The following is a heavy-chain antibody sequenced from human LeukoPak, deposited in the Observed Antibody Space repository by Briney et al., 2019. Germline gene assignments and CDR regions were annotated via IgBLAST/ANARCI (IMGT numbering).Heavy chain of an antibody. Sequence: GRSLRLSCAASGFTFSSYAMHWVRQAPGKGLEWVAVISYDGSNKYYADSVKGRFTISRDNSKNTLYLQMNSLRAEDTAVYYCARETLAYCGGDCYSWGQGTLVTVSS. CDR2: ISYDGSNK. J-gene: IGHJ5*02. D-gene: IGHD2-21*02. CDR3: ARETLAYCGGDCYS. CDR1: GFTFSSYA. V-gene: IGHV3-30-3*01.